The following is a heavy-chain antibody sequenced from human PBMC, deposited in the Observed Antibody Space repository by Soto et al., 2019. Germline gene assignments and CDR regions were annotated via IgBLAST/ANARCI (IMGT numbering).Heavy chain of an antibody. CDR3: AVPVPAATHYDYYDRDV. J-gene: IGHJ6*01. D-gene: IGHD2-2*01. CDR2: ISGSGDAI. Sequence: EVQLLESGGGLVQPGGSLRLSCAASGFTFTYYSMSWVRQAPGKGLEWVSHISGSGDAIYYADSVKGRFTISRDNSKNTLYLQMTSLRADETAVSYCAVPVPAATHYDYYDRDVWGQGTTVTVSS. V-gene: IGHV3-23*01. CDR1: GFTFTYYS.